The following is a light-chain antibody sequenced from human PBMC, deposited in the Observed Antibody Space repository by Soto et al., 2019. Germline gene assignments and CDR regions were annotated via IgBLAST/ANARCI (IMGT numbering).Light chain of an antibody. J-gene: IGKJ1*01. Sequence: IVRPKSTDTLSVYPGERATLSCSARQSISTKLAWYQQKPGQAPRLLIYDASNRATGIPARFSGSGSGTEFTLTISSLQPEDFATYYCLQHNSYPLTSGQGTKV. CDR2: DAS. V-gene: IGKV3D-15*01. CDR1: QSISTK. CDR3: LQHNSYPLT.